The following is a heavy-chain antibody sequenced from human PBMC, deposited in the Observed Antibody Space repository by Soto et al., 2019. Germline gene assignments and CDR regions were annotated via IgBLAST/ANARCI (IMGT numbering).Heavy chain of an antibody. CDR3: AKDHLAYCGGDCYSFDY. J-gene: IGHJ4*02. Sequence: QVQLVESGGGVVQPGRSLRLSCAASGFTFSSYGMHWVRQAPGKGLEWVAVISYDGSNKYYADSVKGRFTISRDNSKNTLYLQMNSLRAEDTAVYHCAKDHLAYCGGDCYSFDYWGQGTLVTVSS. V-gene: IGHV3-30*18. CDR2: ISYDGSNK. CDR1: GFTFSSYG. D-gene: IGHD2-21*02.